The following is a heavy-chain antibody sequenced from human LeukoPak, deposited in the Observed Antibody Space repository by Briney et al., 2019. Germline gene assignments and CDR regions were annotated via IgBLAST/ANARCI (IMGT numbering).Heavy chain of an antibody. CDR1: GFTFSSYS. CDR3: AKAHEGYCSSTSCSDY. J-gene: IGHJ4*02. V-gene: IGHV3-30*18. CDR2: ISYDGSNK. Sequence: PGGSLRLSCAASGFTFSSYSMNWVRQAPGKGLEWVAVISYDGSNKYYADSVKGRFTISRDNSKNTLYLQMNSLRAEDTAVYYCAKAHEGYCSSTSCSDYWGQGTLVTVSS. D-gene: IGHD2-2*01.